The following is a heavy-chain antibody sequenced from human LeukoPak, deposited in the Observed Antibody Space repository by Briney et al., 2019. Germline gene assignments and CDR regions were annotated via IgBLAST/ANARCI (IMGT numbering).Heavy chain of an antibody. CDR1: GFTFSSYG. CDR2: ISYDGSNK. D-gene: IGHD6-13*01. CDR3: GKDHNVAAAGYPYDY. Sequence: GGSLRLSCAASGFTFSSYGMHWVRQAPGKGLEWVAVISYDGSNKYYADSVKGRFTISRDNSKNTLYLQMNSLRAEDTAVYYCGKDHNVAAAGYPYDYWGQGTLVTVSS. J-gene: IGHJ4*02. V-gene: IGHV3-30*18.